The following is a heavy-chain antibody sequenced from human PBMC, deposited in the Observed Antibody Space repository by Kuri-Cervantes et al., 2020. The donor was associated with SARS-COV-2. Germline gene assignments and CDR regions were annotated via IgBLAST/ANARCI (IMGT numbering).Heavy chain of an antibody. V-gene: IGHV4-30-2*01. D-gene: IGHD3-16*01. CDR3: ARDWGRGELDY. Sequence: SETLSLTCAVSGGSISSGGYFWSWIRQPPGKGLEWIGYIYHSGSTYYNPSLKSRVTISVDRSKNQFSLKLSSVTAADTAVYYCARDWGRGELDYWGQGTLVTVSS. CDR1: GGSISSGGYF. CDR2: IYHSGST. J-gene: IGHJ4*02.